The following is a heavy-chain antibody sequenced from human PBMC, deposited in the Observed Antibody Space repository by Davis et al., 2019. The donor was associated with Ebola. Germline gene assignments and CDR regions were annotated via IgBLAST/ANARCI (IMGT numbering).Heavy chain of an antibody. CDR1: GFTFSSYS. V-gene: IGHV3-21*01. Sequence: GESLKISCAASGFTFSSYSMNWVRQAPGKGLEWVSSITVTSNYTHYADSVKGRFTISRDNAKNSLYLQMNSLRAEDTAVYYCARRNWFDPWGQGTLVTVSS. CDR2: ITVTSNYT. J-gene: IGHJ5*02. CDR3: ARRNWFDP.